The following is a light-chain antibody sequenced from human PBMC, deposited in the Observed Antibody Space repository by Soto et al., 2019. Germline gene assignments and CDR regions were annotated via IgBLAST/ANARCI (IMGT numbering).Light chain of an antibody. J-gene: IGLJ2*01. Sequence: QSALTQPPSASGSPGQSVTISCTGTSTDVGGYNYVSWYQQHPGKAPKLMIYEVSKRPSGVPDRFSGSKSGNTASLTVSGLQAEDEADYYCSSAGSNNLGFGGGTQLTV. CDR2: EVS. CDR1: STDVGGYNY. CDR3: SSAGSNNLG. V-gene: IGLV2-8*01.